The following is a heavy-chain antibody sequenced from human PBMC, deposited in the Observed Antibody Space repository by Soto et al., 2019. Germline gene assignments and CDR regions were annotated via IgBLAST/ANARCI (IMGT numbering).Heavy chain of an antibody. CDR3: ARAVYSSSSCTHYYGMDV. CDR2: IIPIFGTA. J-gene: IGHJ6*04. Sequence: SVKVSCKSSGGTFSSYAISWVRQAPGQGLEWMGGIIPIFGTANYAQKFQGRVTITADESTSTAYMELSSLRSEDTAVYYCARAVYSSSSCTHYYGMDVWGKGPTVSVSS. D-gene: IGHD6-6*01. V-gene: IGHV1-69*13. CDR1: GGTFSSYA.